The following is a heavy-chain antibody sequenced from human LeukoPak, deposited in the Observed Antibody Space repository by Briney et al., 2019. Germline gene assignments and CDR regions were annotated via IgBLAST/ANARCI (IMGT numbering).Heavy chain of an antibody. V-gene: IGHV3-23*01. J-gene: IGHJ4*02. CDR3: AKDQRWLQLGVFHY. CDR2: MSGSGGST. Sequence: PGGALRLSCAASGFTFSRYAMSWVRQAPGKGREGVAAMSGSGGSTYYADSVKGRFTISRDNSKNTLYLQMNSLSAEDTAVYYCAKDQRWLQLGVFHYWGPGTLVTVSS. D-gene: IGHD5-24*01. CDR1: GFTFSRYA.